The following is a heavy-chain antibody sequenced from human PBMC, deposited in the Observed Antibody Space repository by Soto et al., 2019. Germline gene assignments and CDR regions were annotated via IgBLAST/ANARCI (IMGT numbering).Heavy chain of an antibody. V-gene: IGHV4-34*01. CDR1: GGSFSGYY. Sequence: QVQLQQWGAGLLKPSETLSLTCAVYGGSFSGYYWSWIRQPPGKGLEWIGEINHSGSTNYNPSLKRRVTISVDTSKNQFSLKLSSVTAADTAVYYCAARKRGYYDSSGYYFDYWGQGTLVTVSS. CDR3: AARKRGYYDSSGYYFDY. D-gene: IGHD3-22*01. CDR2: INHSGST. J-gene: IGHJ4*02.